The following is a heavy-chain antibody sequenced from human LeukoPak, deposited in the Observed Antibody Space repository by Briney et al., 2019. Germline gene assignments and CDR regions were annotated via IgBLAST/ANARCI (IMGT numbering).Heavy chain of an antibody. CDR3: ARENLRHYYDSSGYYYYYYGMDV. D-gene: IGHD3-22*01. Sequence: SETLSLTCTVSGGSISSYYWSWIRQPPGKGLEWIGYIYYSGSTNYNPSLKSRVTMSVDTSKNQFSLKLSSVTAADTAVYYCARENLRHYYDSSGYYYYYYGMDVWGQGTTVTVSS. J-gene: IGHJ6*02. CDR1: GGSISSYY. V-gene: IGHV4-59*12. CDR2: IYYSGST.